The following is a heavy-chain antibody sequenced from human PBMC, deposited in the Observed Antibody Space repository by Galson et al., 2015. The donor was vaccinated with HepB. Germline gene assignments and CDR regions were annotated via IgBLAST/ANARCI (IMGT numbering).Heavy chain of an antibody. V-gene: IGHV3-30-3*01. D-gene: IGHD2-21*02. Sequence: SLRLSCAASGFTFSSYAMHWVRQAPGKGLEWVAVISYDGSNKYYADSVKGRFTISRDNSKNTLYLQMNSLRAEDTAVYYCARPPAYCGGDCYSGYFQHWGQGTLVTVSS. CDR3: ARPPAYCGGDCYSGYFQH. CDR2: ISYDGSNK. CDR1: GFTFSSYA. J-gene: IGHJ1*01.